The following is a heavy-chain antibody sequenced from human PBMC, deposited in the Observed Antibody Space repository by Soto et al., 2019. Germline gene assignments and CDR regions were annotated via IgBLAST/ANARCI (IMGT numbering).Heavy chain of an antibody. CDR3: ARDAGGRSGRRYYYMDV. CDR2: IWYDGSNK. CDR1: GFTFSSYG. V-gene: IGHV3-33*01. D-gene: IGHD3-10*01. Sequence: GGSLRLSCAASGFTFSSYGMHWVRQAPGKGLEWVAVIWYDGSNKYYADSVKGRFTISRDNSKNTLYLQMNSLRAEDTAVYYCARDAGGRSGRRYYYMDVWGKGTTVTVSS. J-gene: IGHJ6*03.